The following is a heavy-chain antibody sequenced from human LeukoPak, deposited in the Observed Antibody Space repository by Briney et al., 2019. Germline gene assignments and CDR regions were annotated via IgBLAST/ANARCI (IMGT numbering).Heavy chain of an antibody. Sequence: GGSLRLSCAASGFTFSSYGMHWVRQAPGKGLEWVAFIRYDGSNKYYADSVKGRFTISRDNSKNTLYLQMNSLRAEDTAVYYCARLGQVVRSWYYYYMDVWGKGTTVTISS. D-gene: IGHD7-27*01. CDR1: GFTFSSYG. CDR2: IRYDGSNK. CDR3: ARLGQVVRSWYYYYMDV. J-gene: IGHJ6*03. V-gene: IGHV3-30*02.